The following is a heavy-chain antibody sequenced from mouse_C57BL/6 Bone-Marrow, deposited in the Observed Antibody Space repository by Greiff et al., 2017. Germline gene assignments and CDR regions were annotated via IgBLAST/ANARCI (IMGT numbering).Heavy chain of an antibody. CDR2: INPYNGGT. CDR1: GYTFTDYY. Sequence: EVQLQQSGPVLVKPGASVKMSCKASGYTFTDYYMNWVKQSHGKSLEWIGVINPYNGGTSYNQKFKGKATLTVDKSSSTAYMELNSLTSEDSAVYYCASIYSNYFDYWGQGTTLTVTS. D-gene: IGHD2-5*01. V-gene: IGHV1-19*01. CDR3: ASIYSNYFDY. J-gene: IGHJ2*01.